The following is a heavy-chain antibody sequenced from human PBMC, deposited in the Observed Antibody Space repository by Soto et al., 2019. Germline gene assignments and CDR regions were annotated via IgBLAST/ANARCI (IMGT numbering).Heavy chain of an antibody. V-gene: IGHV3-30*03. J-gene: IGHJ5*02. CDR2: ISYDGSNK. CDR3: ATGSPWNYVLTWFDP. CDR1: GFTFSSYG. Sequence: SLRLSCAASGFTFSSYGMHWVRQAPGKGLEWVAVISYDGSNKYYADSVKGRFTISRDNSKNTLYLQMNSLRAEDTAVYYCATGSPWNYVLTWFDPWGQGTLVTVSS. D-gene: IGHD1-7*01.